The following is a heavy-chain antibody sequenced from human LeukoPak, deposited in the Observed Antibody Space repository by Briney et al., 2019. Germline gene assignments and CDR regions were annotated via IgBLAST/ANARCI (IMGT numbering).Heavy chain of an antibody. D-gene: IGHD5-18*01. CDR2: IHSGGST. J-gene: IGHJ4*02. CDR3: ARDPDGYGYDY. Sequence: GGSLRLSCAASGFTVSSNYMNWVRQAPGKGLEWVSVIHSGGSTYYADSVKGRFTISRDNSKNTLYLQMNSLRAEDTGVYYCARDPDGYGYDYWGQGTLVTVSS. CDR1: GFTVSSNY. V-gene: IGHV3-66*01.